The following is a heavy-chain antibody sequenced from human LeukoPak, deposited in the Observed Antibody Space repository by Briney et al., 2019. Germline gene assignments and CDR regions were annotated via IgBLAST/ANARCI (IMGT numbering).Heavy chain of an antibody. CDR3: ARDQGLWFGELLPHGEYFQH. CDR2: IIPMFGRT. J-gene: IGHJ1*01. CDR1: GGTFSGYA. D-gene: IGHD3-10*01. V-gene: IGHV1-69*01. Sequence: SVKVSCEASGGTFSGYAFSWVRQAPGQGLEWMGGIIPMFGRTNYAQTFQGRVTITADESTSTAYMELTSLRSDDTAVYYCARDQGLWFGELLPHGEYFQHWGQGTLVTVSS.